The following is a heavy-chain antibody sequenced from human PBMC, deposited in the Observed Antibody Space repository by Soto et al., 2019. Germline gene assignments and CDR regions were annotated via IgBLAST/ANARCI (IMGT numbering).Heavy chain of an antibody. CDR3: ARDGLRRVRGMVYYYSYYMDF. J-gene: IGHJ6*03. V-gene: IGHV3-33*01. CDR1: GFTFSSYG. Sequence: GGSLILSCAASGFTFSSYGMHWVRQAPGKGLEWVAVIWYDGSNKYYADSVKGRFTISRDNSKNTLYLQMNSLRAEDTAVYYCARDGLRRVRGMVYYYSYYMDFWGKGTTVT. D-gene: IGHD3-10*01. CDR2: IWYDGSNK.